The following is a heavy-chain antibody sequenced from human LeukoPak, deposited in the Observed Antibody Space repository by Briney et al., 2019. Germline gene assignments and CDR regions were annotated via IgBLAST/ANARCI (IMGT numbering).Heavy chain of an antibody. CDR3: ARGAFRFR. CDR1: GFTFSSYA. J-gene: IGHJ4*02. CDR2: ISGDADLT. V-gene: IGHV3-23*01. Sequence: GGSLRLSCAASGFTFSSYAMSWVRQAPGKGLEWVSVISGDADLTYYTDSVKGRFTISRDNSKNTLYLQMNSLRADDTAVYYCARGAFRFRWGQGTLVTVSS.